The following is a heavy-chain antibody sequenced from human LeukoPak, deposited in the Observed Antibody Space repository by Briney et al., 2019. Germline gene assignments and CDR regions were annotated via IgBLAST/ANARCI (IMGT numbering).Heavy chain of an antibody. Sequence: GGSLRLSCAASGFTFSSYSMNWVRQAPGKGLEWVSSISSSSSYIYYADSVKGRFTISRDNAKNSLYLQMNSLRAEDTAVYYCSRDRHCIGSTCYGLWGQGTRVTVSS. J-gene: IGHJ4*02. CDR3: SRDRHCIGSTCYGL. D-gene: IGHD2-2*01. V-gene: IGHV3-21*01. CDR1: GFTFSSYS. CDR2: ISSSSSYI.